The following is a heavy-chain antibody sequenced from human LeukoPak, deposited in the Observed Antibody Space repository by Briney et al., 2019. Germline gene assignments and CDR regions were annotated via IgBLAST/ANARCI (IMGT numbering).Heavy chain of an antibody. CDR2: IYYSGST. Sequence: PSETLSLTCTVSGGSISSSSYYWGWIRQPPGKGLEWIGSIYYSGSTYYNPSLKSRVTISVDTSKNQFSLKLSSVTAADTAVYYCARVSPYYYDSSGAFDIWGQGTMVTVSS. CDR1: GGSISSSSYY. V-gene: IGHV4-39*07. J-gene: IGHJ3*02. CDR3: ARVSPYYYDSSGAFDI. D-gene: IGHD3-22*01.